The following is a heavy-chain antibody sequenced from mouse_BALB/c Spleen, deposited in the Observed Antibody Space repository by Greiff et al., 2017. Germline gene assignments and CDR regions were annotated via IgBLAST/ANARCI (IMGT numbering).Heavy chain of an antibody. CDR1: GFSLTSYD. J-gene: IGHJ4*01. D-gene: IGHD2-1*01. CDR2: IWTGGGT. CDR3: VRDGNYYAMDY. Sequence: VQVVESGPGLVAPSQSLSITCTVSGFSLTSYDISWIRQPPGKGLEWLGVIWTGGGTNYNSAFMSRLSISKDNSKSQVFLKMNSLQTDDTAIYYCVRDGNYYAMDYWGQGTSVTVSS. V-gene: IGHV2-9-2*01.